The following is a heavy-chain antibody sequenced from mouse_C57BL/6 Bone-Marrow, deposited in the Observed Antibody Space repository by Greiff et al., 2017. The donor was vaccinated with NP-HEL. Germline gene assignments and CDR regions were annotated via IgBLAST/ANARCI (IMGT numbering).Heavy chain of an antibody. J-gene: IGHJ2*01. CDR2: IYPGGGYT. D-gene: IGHD1-1*01. V-gene: IGHV1-63*01. Sequence: QVQLQQSGAELVRPGTSVKMSCKASGYTFTNYWIGWAKQRPGHGLEWIGDIYPGGGYTNYNEKFKGKATLTADKSSSTAYMQFSSLISEDSAIYYCARWNYGSLSYWGQGTTLTVSS. CDR1: GYTFTNYW. CDR3: ARWNYGSLSY.